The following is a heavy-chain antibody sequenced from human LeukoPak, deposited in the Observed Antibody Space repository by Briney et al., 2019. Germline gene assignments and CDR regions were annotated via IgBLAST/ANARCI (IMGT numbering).Heavy chain of an antibody. V-gene: IGHV4-59*01. D-gene: IGHD3-9*01. CDR1: GGPISSYY. CDR2: IYYSGST. CDR3: ARGKGAYYDILTGYHNNYGMDV. Sequence: KPSETLSLTCTVSGGPISSYYWSWIRQPPGKGLEWIGYIYYSGSTNYNPSLKSRVTISVDTSKNQFSLKLSSVTAADTAVYYCARGKGAYYDILTGYHNNYGMDVWGQGTTVTVSS. J-gene: IGHJ6*02.